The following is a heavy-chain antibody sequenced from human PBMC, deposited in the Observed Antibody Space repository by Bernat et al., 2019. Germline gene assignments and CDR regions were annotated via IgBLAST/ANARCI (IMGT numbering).Heavy chain of an antibody. J-gene: IGHJ6*02. CDR1: GFTFNNYA. V-gene: IGHV3-23*01. CDR2: TSASGTST. CDR3: AKDGEGNYNDYLYYRGMEV. D-gene: IGHD1-1*01. Sequence: EMQLLESGGGLVQPGGSLRLSCEGAGFTFNNYAMSWVRQAPGKGLEWVSSTSASGTSTYYADSVKGRFSMSRDNSKNNLYLQMNSLRAEDTAVYYCAKDGEGNYNDYLYYRGMEVWGQGTTVTVYS.